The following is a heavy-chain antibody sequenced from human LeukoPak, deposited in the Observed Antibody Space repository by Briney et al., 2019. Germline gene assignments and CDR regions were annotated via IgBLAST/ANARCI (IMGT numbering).Heavy chain of an antibody. J-gene: IGHJ6*03. Sequence: SETLSLTCTVSGGSIGSSSYYWGWIRQPPGKGLEWIGSIYYSGSTYYNPSLKSRVTISVDTSKNQFSLKLSSVTAADTAVYYCARERAYSSGWTLGSYYYYMDVWGKGTTVTVSS. CDR2: IYYSGST. D-gene: IGHD6-19*01. CDR1: GGSIGSSSYY. V-gene: IGHV4-39*07. CDR3: ARERAYSSGWTLGSYYYYMDV.